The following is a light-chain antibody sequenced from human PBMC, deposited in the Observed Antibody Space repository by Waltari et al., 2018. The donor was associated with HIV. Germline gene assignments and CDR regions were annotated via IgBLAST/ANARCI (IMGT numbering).Light chain of an antibody. Sequence: QLVLTQSPSASASLGASVKLTCTMSSCHSSYAIAWHQQQHEKGPRNLMKLNSDGSHSKGDGIAGRCSGASSVAERYRTIASLQSEDEADYYCQTWGTGMVFGGGTKLTVL. J-gene: IGLJ2*01. V-gene: IGLV4-69*02. CDR1: SCHSSYA. CDR3: QTWGTGMV. CDR2: LNSDGSH.